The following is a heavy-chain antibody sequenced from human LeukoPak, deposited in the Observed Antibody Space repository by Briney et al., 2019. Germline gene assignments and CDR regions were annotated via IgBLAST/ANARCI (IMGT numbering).Heavy chain of an antibody. CDR1: GGSISSFY. V-gene: IGHV4-59*08. Sequence: PSETLSLTCTVSGGSISSFYWSWIRQPPGKGLEWIGYIYYSGSTNYNPSLKSRVTISVDTSKNQFSLKLSSVTAADTAVYYCARLAGTRHYYYYMDVWGKGTTVTVSS. D-gene: IGHD6-19*01. J-gene: IGHJ6*03. CDR3: ARLAGTRHYYYYMDV. CDR2: IYYSGST.